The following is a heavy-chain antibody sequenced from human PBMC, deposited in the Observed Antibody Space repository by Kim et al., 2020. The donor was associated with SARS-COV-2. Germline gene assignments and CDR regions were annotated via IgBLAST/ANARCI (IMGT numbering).Heavy chain of an antibody. Sequence: GGSLRLSCAASGFTFSSYWMSWVRQAPGKGLEWVANIKQDGSEKYYVDSVKGRFTISRDNAKNSLYLQMNSLRAEDTAVYYCAREKITMIVVVITPYYYYGMDVWRQEHTVTLSS. CDR3: AREKITMIVVVITPYYYYGMDV. J-gene: IGHJ6*02. CDR2: IKQDGSEK. D-gene: IGHD3-22*01. CDR1: GFTFSSYW. V-gene: IGHV3-7*01.